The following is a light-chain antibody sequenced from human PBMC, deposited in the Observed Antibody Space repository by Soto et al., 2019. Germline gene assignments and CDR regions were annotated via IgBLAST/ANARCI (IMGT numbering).Light chain of an antibody. J-gene: IGKJ2*01. CDR2: GAS. CDR1: QSVRSTF. Sequence: VLPQSPDTLSLSPGDRATLSCRASQSVRSTFLAWYQQKPGQAPRLLIYGASNRAAGIPERFSGSASGTEFTLTISRLEPDDSAVYYCQQYGSSVYTFGQGTKLEIK. V-gene: IGKV3-20*01. CDR3: QQYGSSVYT.